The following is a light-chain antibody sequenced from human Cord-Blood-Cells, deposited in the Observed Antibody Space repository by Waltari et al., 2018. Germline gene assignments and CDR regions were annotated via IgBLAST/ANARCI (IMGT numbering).Light chain of an antibody. CDR1: QLGDKY. Sequence: SYELTQPPSVSVSPGQTASITCSGDQLGDKYACWYQQKQGQSPVLVIYQDSKRPSGIPERFSGSNSGNTATLTISGTQAMDEADYYCQAWDSSTAVFGGGTKLTVL. CDR3: QAWDSSTAV. CDR2: QDS. V-gene: IGLV3-1*01. J-gene: IGLJ3*02.